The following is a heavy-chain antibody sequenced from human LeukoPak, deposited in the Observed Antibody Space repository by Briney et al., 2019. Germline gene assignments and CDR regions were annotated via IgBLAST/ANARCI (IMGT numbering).Heavy chain of an antibody. CDR1: GFTFSSYA. Sequence: PGGSLRLSCAASGFTFSSYAMTWVRQAPGKGLEWVSAVSGYGGCSYYADSVKGRFTISRDNSKNTLYLQMNSLRAEDTAVYYCAKDGGSYSANYGGAAESDNWGQGTLVTVSS. D-gene: IGHD1-26*01. V-gene: IGHV3-23*01. J-gene: IGHJ4*02. CDR2: VSGYGGCS. CDR3: AKDGGSYSANYGGAAESDN.